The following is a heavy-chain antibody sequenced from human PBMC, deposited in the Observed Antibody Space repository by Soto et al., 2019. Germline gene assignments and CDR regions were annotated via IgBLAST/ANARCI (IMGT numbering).Heavy chain of an antibody. V-gene: IGHV4-39*01. CDR3: ARVDFWSGYPESFDY. D-gene: IGHD3-3*01. Sequence: KPSETLSLTCTVSGGSISSSSYYWGWIRQPPGKGLEWIGSIYYSGSTYYNPSLKSRVTISVDTSKNQFSLKLSAVTAADTAVYYCARVDFWSGYPESFDYWGQGTLVTVSS. CDR2: IYYSGST. CDR1: GGSISSSSYY. J-gene: IGHJ4*02.